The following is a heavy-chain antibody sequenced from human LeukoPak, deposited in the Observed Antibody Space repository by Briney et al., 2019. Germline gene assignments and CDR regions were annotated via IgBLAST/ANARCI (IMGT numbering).Heavy chain of an antibody. CDR2: IYSGGST. V-gene: IGHV3-53*01. Sequence: GGSLRLSCAASGFTVSSNYMSWVRQAPGKGLEWVSVIYSGGSTYYADSVKGRFTISRDNSKNALYLQMNSLRAEDTAVYYCARSHMSRGGGSCYIDYWGQGTLVTVSS. J-gene: IGHJ4*02. CDR1: GFTVSSNY. D-gene: IGHD2-15*01. CDR3: ARSHMSRGGGSCYIDY.